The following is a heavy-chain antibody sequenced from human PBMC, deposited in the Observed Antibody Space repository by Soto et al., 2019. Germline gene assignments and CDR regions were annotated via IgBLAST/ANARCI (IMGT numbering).Heavy chain of an antibody. D-gene: IGHD1-26*01. Sequence: QVQLQESGPGLVKPSETLSLTCTVSGGSIRGYYWSWIRQTPGKGLEWVGHIYYTGSTNYNPSLKSRLTISVDTSKNQFYLKLSSVTAAYTAMYYCAMTNTTLYNWFDPWGQGTQVTVSS. J-gene: IGHJ5*02. V-gene: IGHV4-59*08. CDR2: IYYTGST. CDR1: GGSIRGYY. CDR3: AMTNTTLYNWFDP.